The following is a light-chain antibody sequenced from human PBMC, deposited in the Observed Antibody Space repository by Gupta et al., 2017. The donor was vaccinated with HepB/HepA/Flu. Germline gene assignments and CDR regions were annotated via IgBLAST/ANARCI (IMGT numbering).Light chain of an antibody. CDR1: SSDVGGYNY. V-gene: IGLV2-14*01. Sequence: QSALTQPASVSGSPGQSITISCTGTSSDVGGYNYVSWYQQYPGKAPKLMICDVSNRPSGVSNRFSGSKSGKTASLTISGLQAEDEADYYCSSYTSSSTWVFGGGTKLTVL. CDR2: DVS. CDR3: SSYTSSSTWV. J-gene: IGLJ3*02.